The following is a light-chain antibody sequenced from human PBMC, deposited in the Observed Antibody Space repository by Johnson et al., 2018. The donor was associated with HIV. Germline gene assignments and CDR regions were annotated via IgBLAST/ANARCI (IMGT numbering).Light chain of an antibody. J-gene: IGLJ1*01. CDR3: LPGNTGPRSYI. CDR1: SSNIENNF. V-gene: IGLV1-41*01. CDR2: ENN. Sequence: QSILTQPPSVSAAPGQKVTVSCSGSSSNIENNFVSWYQQLPGTAPKLLIYENNIRPSGIPDRFAGSKSGSSATLGITGRWPEDEADYYCLPGNTGPRSYIFGSGTKVTGL.